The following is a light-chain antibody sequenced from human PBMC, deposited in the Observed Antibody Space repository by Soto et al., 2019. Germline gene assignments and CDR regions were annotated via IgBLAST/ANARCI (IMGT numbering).Light chain of an antibody. CDR1: QTISSNF. Sequence: EIVLTQSPGTLSLSPGEGANLACRASQTISSNFLAWYQQKPGQAPRLLIYGVSIRATGIPDRFSGSGSGTDFTLTISRLEPEDFAVYYCQQYKSWPPITFGQGTRLEI. CDR3: QQYKSWPPIT. V-gene: IGKV3-20*01. CDR2: GVS. J-gene: IGKJ5*01.